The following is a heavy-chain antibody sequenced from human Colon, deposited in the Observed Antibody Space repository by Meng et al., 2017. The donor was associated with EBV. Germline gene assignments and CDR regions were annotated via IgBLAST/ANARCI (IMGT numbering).Heavy chain of an antibody. J-gene: IGHJ4*02. CDR3: ARGKQDAWELLAY. CDR2: IDDSGST. CDR1: GSSLSSNIR. Sequence: QWRVQGVDPGMGMPSGALSLSCWCVGSSLSSNIRWTWVRQHPGKGLEWIGDIDDSGSTNYNPSLNSRISISLDKSKNHFSLKVNSVTAADTAVYYCARGKQDAWELLAYWGQGALVTVSS. V-gene: IGHV4-4*02. D-gene: IGHD1-26*01.